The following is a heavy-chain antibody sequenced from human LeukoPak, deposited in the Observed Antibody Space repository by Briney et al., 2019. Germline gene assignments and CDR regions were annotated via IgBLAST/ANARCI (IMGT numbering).Heavy chain of an antibody. D-gene: IGHD3-16*01. CDR2: IYYSGST. CDR1: GGSIRSYY. J-gene: IGHJ6*03. Sequence: PGETLALACTVSGGSIRSYYGSWIRQSPGKGREWIRDIYYSGSTNYHHSLKSRVTISADTSKNQFSLKVTSVSAADTAVYYCARGPRLGYYYYVDVCGKGTTVPISS. CDR3: ARGPRLGYYYYVDV. V-gene: IGHV4-59*01.